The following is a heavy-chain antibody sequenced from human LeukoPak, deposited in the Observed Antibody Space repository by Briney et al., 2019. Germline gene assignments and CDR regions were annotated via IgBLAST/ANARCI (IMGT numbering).Heavy chain of an antibody. Sequence: GESLKISCKGSGYTFTRYWIVWVRQMPGKGLELMGIIYPGDSESNTRYSRSLQGHITISVDKSISTAYLQWSSLKASDTATYYCARLRDGYNSPFDFWGQGTLVIVSS. CDR3: ARLRDGYNSPFDF. D-gene: IGHD5-24*01. J-gene: IGHJ4*02. V-gene: IGHV5-51*01. CDR2: IYPGDSESNT. CDR1: GYTFTRYW.